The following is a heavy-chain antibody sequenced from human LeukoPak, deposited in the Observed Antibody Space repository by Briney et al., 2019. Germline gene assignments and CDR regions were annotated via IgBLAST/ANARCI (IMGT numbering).Heavy chain of an antibody. CDR2: ISSSSSGI. CDR3: VRDYRFQVDY. J-gene: IGHJ4*02. V-gene: IGHV3-48*02. Sequence: AGSLTLSCAASGFTFSTYCMNWVSQAPGKGLGWISYISSSSSGIYYADSVKGRFTVSRDNAKNSLYLQMNSLRDEDTAVYYCVRDYRFQVDYWGQGTLVTVSS. CDR1: GFTFSTYC. D-gene: IGHD2/OR15-2a*01.